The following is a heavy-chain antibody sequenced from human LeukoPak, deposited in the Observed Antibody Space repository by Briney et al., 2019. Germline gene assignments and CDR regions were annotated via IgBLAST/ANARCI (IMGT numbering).Heavy chain of an antibody. CDR2: ICHSGST. CDR3: ARQAAYDAFDI. D-gene: IGHD2-15*01. Sequence: SETLSLTCAVSGYSISSGYYWGWIRQPPGKGLEWIGSICHSGSTYYNPSLKSRVTISVDTSKNQFSLKLSSVTAADTAVYYCARQAAYDAFDIWGQGTMVTVSS. V-gene: IGHV4-38-2*01. J-gene: IGHJ3*02. CDR1: GYSISSGYY.